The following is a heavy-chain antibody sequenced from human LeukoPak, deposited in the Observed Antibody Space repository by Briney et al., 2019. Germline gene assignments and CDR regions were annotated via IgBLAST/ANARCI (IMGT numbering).Heavy chain of an antibody. CDR2: FDPEDGET. CDR1: GYTLTELS. Sequence: ASVKVSCKVSGYTLTELSMHWVRQAPGKGLEWMGGFDPEDGETIYAQKFQGRVTMTEDTSTDTAYMELSSLRSEDTAVYYCATDGPLYDAFDIWGQGTMVTVSS. J-gene: IGHJ3*02. V-gene: IGHV1-24*01. CDR3: ATDGPLYDAFDI.